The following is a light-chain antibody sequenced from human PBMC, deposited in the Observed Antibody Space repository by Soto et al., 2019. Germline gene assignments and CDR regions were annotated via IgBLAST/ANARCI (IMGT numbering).Light chain of an antibody. CDR1: QSVSSY. J-gene: IGKJ4*01. Sequence: EIVLTQSPATLSLSPGERATLSCRARQSVSSYLAWYQQKPGQAPRLLIYDASNRATGVPARFSGSGSGTDFTLTISSLEPEDFAVYYCQQRSYWLTFGGGTKVDIK. V-gene: IGKV3-11*01. CDR2: DAS. CDR3: QQRSYWLT.